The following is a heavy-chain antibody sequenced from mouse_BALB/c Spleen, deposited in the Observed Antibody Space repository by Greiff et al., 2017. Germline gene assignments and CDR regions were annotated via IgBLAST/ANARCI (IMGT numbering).Heavy chain of an antibody. CDR2: INPSNGRT. Sequence: QVQLQQPGAELVKPGASVKLSCKASGYTFTSYWMHWVKQRPGQGLEWIGEINPSNGRTNYNEKFKSKATLTVDKSSSTAYMQLSSLTSEDSAVYYCARFPYWGQGTTLTVSS. J-gene: IGHJ2*01. CDR3: ARFPY. V-gene: IGHV1S81*02. CDR1: GYTFTSYW.